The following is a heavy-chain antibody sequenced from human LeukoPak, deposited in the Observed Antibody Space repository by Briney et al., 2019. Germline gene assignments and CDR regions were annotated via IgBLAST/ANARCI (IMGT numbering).Heavy chain of an antibody. CDR1: GFTFDDYA. CDR3: AKDLGRSSWSYFEY. CDR2: VSWNSGSI. D-gene: IGHD6-13*01. Sequence: SGGSLRLSCAASGFTFDDYAMHWVRQAPGKGLEWVSGVSWNSGSIGYADSVKGRFTISRDNAKNSLYLQMNSLRPEDTALYYCAKDLGRSSWSYFEYWGQGTLVIVS. V-gene: IGHV3-9*01. J-gene: IGHJ4*02.